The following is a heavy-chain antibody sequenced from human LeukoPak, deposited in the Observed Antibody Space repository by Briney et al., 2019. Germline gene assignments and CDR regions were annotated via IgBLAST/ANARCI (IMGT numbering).Heavy chain of an antibody. CDR1: GYTFTSYD. Sequence: ASVKVSCKASGYTFTSYDINWVRQATGQGLEWMGWMNPNSGNTGYAQKFQGRVTITRNTSISTAYMELSSLRSEDTAVYYCARGGFVGPYWYFDLWGRGTLVTVSS. CDR3: ARGGFVGPYWYFDL. V-gene: IGHV1-8*03. J-gene: IGHJ2*01. D-gene: IGHD3-16*01. CDR2: MNPNSGNT.